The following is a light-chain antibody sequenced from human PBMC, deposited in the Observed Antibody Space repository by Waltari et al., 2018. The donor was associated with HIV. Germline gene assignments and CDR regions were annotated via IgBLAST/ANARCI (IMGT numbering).Light chain of an antibody. CDR2: RDT. CDR1: KLGDRY. CDR3: QAWDSTTVV. J-gene: IGLJ2*01. V-gene: IGLV3-1*01. Sequence: SYELIQPPSVSVSPGQTSRITCSGDKLGDRYAFWYQQRPGQSPVLVIYRDTMRPSGVPERFSGSISGNTATLTISGTQAMDEADYYCQAWDSTTVVFGGGTKLTVL.